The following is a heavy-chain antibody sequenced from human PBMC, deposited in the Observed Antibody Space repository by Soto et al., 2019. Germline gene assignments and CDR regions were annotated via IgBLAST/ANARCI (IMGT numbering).Heavy chain of an antibody. V-gene: IGHV1-2*04. CDR2: INPNSGGT. CDR1: GYTFPGYY. J-gene: IGHJ4*02. D-gene: IGHD2-2*01. CDR3: AREYCSSTSCYEGVVSSGGRTNFDY. Sequence: ASVKVSCKASGYTFPGYYMHWVRQAPGQGLEWMGWINPNSGGTNYAQKFQGWVTMTRDTSISTAYMELSRLRSDDTAVYYCAREYCSSTSCYEGVVSSGGRTNFDYWGQGTLVTVSS.